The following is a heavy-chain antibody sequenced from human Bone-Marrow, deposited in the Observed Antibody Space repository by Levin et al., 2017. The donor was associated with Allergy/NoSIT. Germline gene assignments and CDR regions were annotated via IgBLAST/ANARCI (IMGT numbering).Heavy chain of an antibody. Sequence: SQTLSLTCTVSGDSINTSPFCWGWVRQPPGKGLEWIGTIYNSGSTYSNPSLKSRVTISVDTSKNQFSLRLSSVTAADTAVYYCARGKGYSSSRVAFDIWGQGTMVTVSS. CDR2: IYNSGST. CDR3: ARGKGYSSSRVAFDI. V-gene: IGHV4-39*07. CDR1: GDSINTSPFC. J-gene: IGHJ3*02. D-gene: IGHD6-6*01.